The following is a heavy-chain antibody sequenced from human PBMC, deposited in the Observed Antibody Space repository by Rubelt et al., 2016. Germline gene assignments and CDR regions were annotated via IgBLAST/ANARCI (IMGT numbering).Heavy chain of an antibody. CDR2: IYPSDSDT. CDR1: GYTFPTYW. Sequence: EVQLVQSGAEVKKPGESLKISCKGSGYTFPTYWIGWVRQMPGKGLQWMAFIYPSDSDTRYSQSSQGQVSISAGKSVSTAYLQWSSLKASDTAMYYCVRGRDTWGQGTLVTVSS. D-gene: IGHD5-24*01. CDR3: VRGRDT. V-gene: IGHV5-51*01. J-gene: IGHJ5*02.